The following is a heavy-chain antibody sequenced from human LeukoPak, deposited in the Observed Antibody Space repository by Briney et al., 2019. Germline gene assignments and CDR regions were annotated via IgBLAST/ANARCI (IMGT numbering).Heavy chain of an antibody. V-gene: IGHV4-4*07. CDR2: IYTSGST. CDR3: ARERRGVNITVRRSGFFDY. CDR1: GGSISSYY. J-gene: IGHJ4*02. D-gene: IGHD3-10*01. Sequence: PSETLSLTCTVSGGSISSYYWSWIRQPAGKGLEWIGRIYTSGSTNYNPSLKSRVTMSVDTSKNQFSLKLSSVTAADTAVYYCARERRGVNITVRRSGFFDYWGQGTLVTVSS.